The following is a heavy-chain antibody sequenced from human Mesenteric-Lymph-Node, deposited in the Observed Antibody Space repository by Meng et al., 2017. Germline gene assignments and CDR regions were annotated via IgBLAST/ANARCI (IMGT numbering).Heavy chain of an antibody. CDR1: GFPLSCYS. CDR2: INNDSDDI. Sequence: VQWVESGGGLGPPGGSLGLSCAAAGFPLSCYSRAGVRQAPGKGLEWVSIINNDSDDIYYGDSMKGRFTISGDNSKNTLYLQMNSLTADDTAVYYCARGWTTSTRSLDDWGQGTLVTVSS. CDR3: ARGWTTSTRSLDD. J-gene: IGHJ4*02. D-gene: IGHD4-17*01. V-gene: IGHV3-23*03.